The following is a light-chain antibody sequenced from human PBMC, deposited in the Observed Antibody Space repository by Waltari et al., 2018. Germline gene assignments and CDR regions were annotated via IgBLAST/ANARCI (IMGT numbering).Light chain of an antibody. V-gene: IGLV3-1*01. J-gene: IGLJ3*02. CDR3: QALGTGAWV. Sequence: SGIRERFSGSKSGNAATLTISGTQAMDEADYYCQALGTGAWVFGGGTKLTVL.